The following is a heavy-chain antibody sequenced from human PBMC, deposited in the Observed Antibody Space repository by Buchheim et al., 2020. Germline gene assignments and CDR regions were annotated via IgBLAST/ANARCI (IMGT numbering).Heavy chain of an antibody. CDR2: ISYDGSNK. CDR3: ARDPDGYYDFWSGYYTMSKYLDY. D-gene: IGHD3-3*01. V-gene: IGHV3-30*04. J-gene: IGHJ4*02. Sequence: QVQLVESGGGVVQPGRSLRLSCAASGFTFSSYAMHWVRQAPGKGLEWVAVISYDGSNKYYADSVKGRFTISRDNSKKTLYLQMNSLRAEDTAVYYCARDPDGYYDFWSGYYTMSKYLDYWGQGTL. CDR1: GFTFSSYA.